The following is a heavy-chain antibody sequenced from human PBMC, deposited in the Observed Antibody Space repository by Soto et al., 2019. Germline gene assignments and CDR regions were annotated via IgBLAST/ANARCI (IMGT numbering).Heavy chain of an antibody. J-gene: IGHJ6*02. D-gene: IGHD3-16*01. V-gene: IGHV1-18*01. Sequence: QVQLVQSGAEVKKPGASVKVSCKASGYTFTSYGISWVRQAPGQGLEWMVWINGYNGNTNHAQKLQGRVTMSTDTSTSTAYMELRSLRSDDSAVYYCARMGDVPYYYYGMEVWGQGTTVTVSS. CDR2: INGYNGNT. CDR3: ARMGDVPYYYYGMEV. CDR1: GYTFTSYG.